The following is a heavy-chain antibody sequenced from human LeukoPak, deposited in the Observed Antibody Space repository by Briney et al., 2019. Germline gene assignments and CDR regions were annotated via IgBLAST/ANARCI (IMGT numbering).Heavy chain of an antibody. CDR3: ARQVGAPDY. V-gene: IGHV4-39*01. CDR2: INHSGST. D-gene: IGHD1-26*01. J-gene: IGHJ4*02. Sequence: PSETLSLTCTVSGGSISSSSYYWGWIRQPPGKGLEWIGEINHSGSTNYNPSLKSRVTISVDTSKNQFSLKLSSVTAADTAVYYCARQVGAPDYWGQGTLVTVSS. CDR1: GGSISSSSYY.